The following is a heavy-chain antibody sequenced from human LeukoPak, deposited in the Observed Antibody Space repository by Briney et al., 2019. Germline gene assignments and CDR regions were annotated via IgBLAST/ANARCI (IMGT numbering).Heavy chain of an antibody. CDR3: AKASWVSSADAVL. V-gene: IGHV3-23*01. D-gene: IGHD3-10*01. CDR1: GFTFSSNA. CDR2: LRGDGET. J-gene: IGHJ4*02. Sequence: GGSLRLSCVASGFTFSSNAMSWVRQAPARGLEWVSSLRGDGETFYADSVKGRFTLSRDDSRNMVFLHLNNLRVEDTALYYCAKASWVSSADAVLWGQGTVVTVS.